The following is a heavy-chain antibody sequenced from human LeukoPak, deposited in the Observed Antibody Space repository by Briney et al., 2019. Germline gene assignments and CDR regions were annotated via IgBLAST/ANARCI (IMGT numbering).Heavy chain of an antibody. D-gene: IGHD6-19*01. V-gene: IGHV5-51*01. CDR3: ARPSGIAVAGFDY. CDR1: GYNFACHW. Sequence: ESLKISCKGSGYNFACHWIGWVRQRPGKGPEWMGIIFPDDSDTRYSPSFQGQVTISADKSISTAYLQWSSLKASDTAMYYCARPSGIAVAGFDYWGQGTLVTVSS. CDR2: IFPDDSDT. J-gene: IGHJ4*02.